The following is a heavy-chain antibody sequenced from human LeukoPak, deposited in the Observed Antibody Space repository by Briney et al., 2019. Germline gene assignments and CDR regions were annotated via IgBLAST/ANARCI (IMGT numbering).Heavy chain of an antibody. J-gene: IGHJ4*02. CDR2: ISSSIIYI. CDR1: GFTFSTYS. Sequence: PGGSLRLSCAASGFTFSTYSFNWVRQAPGKGLEWVSSISSSIIYIYYADSVKGRFTISRDNAKNTLYLQMNSLRVEDTAVYYCARFSSGWSPSGFDYWGQGTLVTVSS. V-gene: IGHV3-21*01. CDR3: ARFSSGWSPSGFDY. D-gene: IGHD6-19*01.